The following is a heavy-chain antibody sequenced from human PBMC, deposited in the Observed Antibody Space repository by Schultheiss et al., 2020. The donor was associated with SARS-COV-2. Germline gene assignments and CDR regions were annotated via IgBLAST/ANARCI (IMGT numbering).Heavy chain of an antibody. CDR2: MNPNSGNT. CDR1: GGTFTSYD. D-gene: IGHD3-16*01. Sequence: ASVKVSCKASGGTFTSYDINWVRQATGQGLEWMGWMNPNSGNTGYAQKFQGRVTMTRNTSISTAYMELSSLRSEDTAVYYCARVGGGGYYYYYGMDVWGQGTTVTVSS. J-gene: IGHJ6*02. CDR3: ARVGGGGYYYYYGMDV. V-gene: IGHV1-8*01.